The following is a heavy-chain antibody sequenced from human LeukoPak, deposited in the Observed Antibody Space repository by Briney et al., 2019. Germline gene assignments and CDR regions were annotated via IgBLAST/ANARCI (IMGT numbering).Heavy chain of an antibody. CDR2: INHSGST. J-gene: IGHJ6*03. CDR3: ARRYCSSTSCYASQYYYYYYYMDV. CDR1: GGSFSGYY. D-gene: IGHD2-2*01. V-gene: IGHV4-34*01. Sequence: KASETLPLTCAVYGGSFSGYYWSWIRQPPGKGLEWIGEINHSGSTNYNPSLKSRVTISVDTSKNQFSLKLSSVTAADTAVYYCARRYCSSTSCYASQYYYYYYYMDVWGKGTTVTVSS.